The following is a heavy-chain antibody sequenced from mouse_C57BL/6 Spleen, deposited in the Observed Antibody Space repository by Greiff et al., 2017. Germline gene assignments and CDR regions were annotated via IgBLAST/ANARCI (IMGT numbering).Heavy chain of an antibody. D-gene: IGHD2-1*01. CDR2: INPGSGGT. J-gene: IGHJ3*01. Sequence: VQLQQSGAELVRPGTSVKVSCKASGYAFTNYLIEWVKQRPGQGLEWIGVINPGSGGTNYNEKFKGKATLTADKSSSTAYMQLSSLTSEDSAVYFCARSEGNYDFAYWGQGTLVTVSA. V-gene: IGHV1-54*01. CDR1: GYAFTNYL. CDR3: ARSEGNYDFAY.